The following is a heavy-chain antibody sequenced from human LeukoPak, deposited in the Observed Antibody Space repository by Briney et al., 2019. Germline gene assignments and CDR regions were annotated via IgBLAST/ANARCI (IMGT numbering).Heavy chain of an antibody. D-gene: IGHD4-17*01. CDR2: IGGSPGDT. CDR1: GFTFRSYA. Sequence: GGSLRLSCVVSGFTFRSYAMSWVRQGPGKGLEWVSAIGGSPGDTYYADSVKGRFTISRDNYKNTVYLQMNSLRAEDTAVYFCAKSADEFGDYEEVGSLDYWGQGTLVTVSS. V-gene: IGHV3-23*01. CDR3: AKSADEFGDYEEVGSLDY. J-gene: IGHJ4*02.